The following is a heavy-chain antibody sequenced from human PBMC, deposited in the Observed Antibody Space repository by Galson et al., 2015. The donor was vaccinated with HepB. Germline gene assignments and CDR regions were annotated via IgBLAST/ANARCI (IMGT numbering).Heavy chain of an antibody. V-gene: IGHV7-4-1*02. CDR1: GYTFTSYA. J-gene: IGHJ1*01. D-gene: IGHD5-18*01. CDR3: VDGQLFSPGDFQH. Sequence: SVKVSCKASGYTFTSYAMNWVRQAPGQGLEWMGWINTNTGNPTYAQGFTGRFVFSLDTSVSTAYLQISSLKAEDTAVYYCVDGQLFSPGDFQHWGQGTLVTVSS. CDR2: INTNTGNP.